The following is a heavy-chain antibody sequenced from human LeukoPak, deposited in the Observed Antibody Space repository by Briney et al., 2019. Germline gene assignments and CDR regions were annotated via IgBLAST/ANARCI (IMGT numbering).Heavy chain of an antibody. CDR3: ATTRLTMVRGFISGRNWFDP. J-gene: IGHJ5*02. CDR1: GYSLTELS. D-gene: IGHD3-10*01. Sequence: GASVKVSCKVSGYSLTELSIHWVRQAPGRGLEWMGGFDFEDGERIYAQKFQGRVTMTEDTSTNTAYMELSRLTSDDTAVYYCATTRLTMVRGFISGRNWFDPWGQGALVTVSS. CDR2: FDFEDGER. V-gene: IGHV1-24*01.